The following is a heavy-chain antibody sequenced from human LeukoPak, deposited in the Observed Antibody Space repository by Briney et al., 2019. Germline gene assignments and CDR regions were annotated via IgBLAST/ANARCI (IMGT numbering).Heavy chain of an antibody. Sequence: ASVKVSCKASGYIFTTYDINWVRQASGQGLEWMGWMKPDSGNTGYAQKFQGRVTITRDTSTNTAYMELSGLRSEDTAVYYCARADHRSWNAFDIWGQGTTVTVSS. V-gene: IGHV1-8*03. CDR2: MKPDSGNT. CDR3: ARADHRSWNAFDI. D-gene: IGHD6-13*01. J-gene: IGHJ3*02. CDR1: GYIFTTYD.